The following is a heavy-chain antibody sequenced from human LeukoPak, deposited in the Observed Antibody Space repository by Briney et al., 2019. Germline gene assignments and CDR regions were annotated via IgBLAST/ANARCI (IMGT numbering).Heavy chain of an antibody. CDR2: IDPSDSYT. J-gene: IGHJ5*02. D-gene: IGHD2-15*01. CDR3: ARVAAGNWFDP. V-gene: IGHV5-10-1*01. Sequence: LGESLKISCKGSGYSFTSYWIGWVRQMPGKGLEWMGRIDPSDSYTNYSPSFQGHVTISADKSISTAYLQWSSLKASDTAMYYCARVAAGNWFDPWAREPWSPSPQ. CDR1: GYSFTSYW.